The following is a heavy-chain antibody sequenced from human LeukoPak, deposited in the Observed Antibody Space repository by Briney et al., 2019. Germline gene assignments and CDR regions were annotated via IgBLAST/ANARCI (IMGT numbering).Heavy chain of an antibody. J-gene: IGHJ4*02. CDR1: GGSISSSSYY. Sequence: SETLSLTCTVSGGSISSSSYYWGWIRQPPGKGLEWIGSIYYSGSTYYNSSLKSRVTISVDTSKNQFSLKLSSVTAADTAVYYCARLDYDSSGYYPFDYWGQGTLVTVSS. D-gene: IGHD3-22*01. CDR2: IYYSGST. CDR3: ARLDYDSSGYYPFDY. V-gene: IGHV4-39*01.